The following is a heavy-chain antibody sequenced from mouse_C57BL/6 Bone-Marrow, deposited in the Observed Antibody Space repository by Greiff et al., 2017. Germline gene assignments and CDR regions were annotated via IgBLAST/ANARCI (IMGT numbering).Heavy chain of an antibody. J-gene: IGHJ4*01. CDR2: IRSKSNNYAT. CDR1: GFSFNTYA. Sequence: EVQLVESGGGLVQPKGSLKLSCAASGFSFNTYAMNWVRQAPGKGLEWVARIRSKSNNYATYYADSVKDRFTISRDDSESMLYLQMNNLKTEDTAMYYCVSPGTNYAMDYWGQGTSVTVSS. CDR3: VSPGTNYAMDY. D-gene: IGHD3-3*01. V-gene: IGHV10-1*01.